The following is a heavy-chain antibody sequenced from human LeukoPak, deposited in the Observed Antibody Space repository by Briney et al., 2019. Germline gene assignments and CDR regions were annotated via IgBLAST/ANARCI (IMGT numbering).Heavy chain of an antibody. Sequence: SETLSLTCTVSGGSISSSSYYWGWIRQPPGKGLEWIGSIYHIGSTYYNPSLKSRVTISVDTSKNRFSLKLSSVTAADTAVYYCGRQDYSNYVDYWGQGILVTVSS. D-gene: IGHD4-11*01. CDR2: IYHIGST. CDR1: GGSISSSSYY. V-gene: IGHV4-39*01. J-gene: IGHJ4*02. CDR3: GRQDYSNYVDY.